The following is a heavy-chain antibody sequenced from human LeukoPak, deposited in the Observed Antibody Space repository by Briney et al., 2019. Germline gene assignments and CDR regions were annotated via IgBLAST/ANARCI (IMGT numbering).Heavy chain of an antibody. D-gene: IGHD3-3*01. CDR2: IYSSGSA. Sequence: PGGSLRLSCAASGFIVSRSYMTWVRQAPGRGLEWVSVIYSSGSAFYADSVKDRFITSRDNPKNTLYLQMNRLRADDTAIYYCARDTHDDFWSGDSETWGQGTRVTVSS. V-gene: IGHV3-66*01. CDR3: ARDTHDDFWSGDSET. J-gene: IGHJ5*02. CDR1: GFIVSRSY.